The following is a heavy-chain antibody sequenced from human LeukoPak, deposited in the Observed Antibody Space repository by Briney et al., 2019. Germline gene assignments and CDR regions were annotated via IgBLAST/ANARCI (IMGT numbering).Heavy chain of an antibody. D-gene: IGHD4-23*01. CDR2: IYSSGST. J-gene: IGHJ6*03. CDR3: ANMYGRDSGYYYYYYMDV. V-gene: IGHV4-61*02. Sequence: SETLSLTCTVSGGSITSGYYYWSWIRQPAGKGLEWIGRIYSSGSTNYNPSLKSRVTISADTSKNQFPLKLSSVTAADTAVYYCANMYGRDSGYYYYYYMDVWGKGTTVTVSS. CDR1: GGSITSGYYY.